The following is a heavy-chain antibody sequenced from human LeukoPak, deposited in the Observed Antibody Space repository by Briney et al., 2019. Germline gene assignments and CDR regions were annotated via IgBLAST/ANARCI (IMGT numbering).Heavy chain of an antibody. CDR1: GASISRYY. Sequence: PSETLSLTCIVSGASISRYYCNWIRQPAGKGLEWIGRVFVSGNTNYNPSLKSRVTMSLDTSNNQFSLNLSSVTAADTAVYYCAGDSRTGGGAFDIWGQGTMVTVS. V-gene: IGHV4-4*07. CDR3: AGDSRTGGGAFDI. CDR2: VFVSGNT. J-gene: IGHJ3*02. D-gene: IGHD1/OR15-1a*01.